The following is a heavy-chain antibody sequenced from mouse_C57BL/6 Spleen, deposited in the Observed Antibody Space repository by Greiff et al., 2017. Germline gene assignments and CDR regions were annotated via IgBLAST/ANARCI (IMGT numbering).Heavy chain of an antibody. J-gene: IGHJ2*01. CDR3: AREIFITTVVNYFDY. D-gene: IGHD1-1*01. V-gene: IGHV1-80*01. Sequence: VQLQESGAELVKPGASVKISCKASGYAFSSYWMNWVKQRPGKGLEWIGQIYPGDGDTNYNGKFKGKATLTADKSSSTAYMQRSSLTSEDSTVYFCAREIFITTVVNYFDYRGQGTTLTVSS. CDR2: IYPGDGDT. CDR1: GYAFSSYW.